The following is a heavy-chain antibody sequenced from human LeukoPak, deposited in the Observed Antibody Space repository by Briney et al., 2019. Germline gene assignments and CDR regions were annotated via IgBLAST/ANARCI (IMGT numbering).Heavy chain of an antibody. D-gene: IGHD3-10*01. CDR2: ISSSRSYI. V-gene: IGHV3-21*04. CDR3: ARGVFN. CDR1: GFTFSSYS. J-gene: IGHJ4*02. Sequence: PGGSLRLSCAASGFTFSSYSMNWVRQAPGKGLEWVSFISSSRSYIYYADSVRGRFTISRDNSKNTLFLQMNSLRVEDTAVYYCARGVFNWGQGTLVTVSS.